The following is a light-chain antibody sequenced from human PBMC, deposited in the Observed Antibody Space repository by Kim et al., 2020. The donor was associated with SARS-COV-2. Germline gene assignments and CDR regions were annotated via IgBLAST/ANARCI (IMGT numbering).Light chain of an antibody. V-gene: IGLV2-14*03. J-gene: IGLJ1*01. Sequence: QSALTQPASVSGSPGQSINISCTGTRSDVGAYNYVSWYQQHPGKAPKFMIYDVSKRPSGVSNRFSGSKSGNTASLTISGLQGEDEADYYCSSYRTSTSYVFGTGTKVTVL. CDR1: RSDVGAYNY. CDR3: SSYRTSTSYV. CDR2: DVS.